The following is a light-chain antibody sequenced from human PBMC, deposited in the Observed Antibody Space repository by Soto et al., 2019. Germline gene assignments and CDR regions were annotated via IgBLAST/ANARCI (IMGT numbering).Light chain of an antibody. Sequence: DIQMTQSPSSLSASVGDRVTITCRARQSISSYLNWYQQKPGKAPKLLIYAASSLQSGVPSRFSGSGSGTDFNHTISSLQPEDFATYYCQQLNSYPPTFGGGTKVEIK. CDR1: QSISSY. CDR2: AAS. J-gene: IGKJ4*01. V-gene: IGKV1-39*01. CDR3: QQLNSYPPT.